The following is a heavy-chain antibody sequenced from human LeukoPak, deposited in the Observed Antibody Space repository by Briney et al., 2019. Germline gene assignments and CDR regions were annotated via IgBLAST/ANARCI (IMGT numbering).Heavy chain of an antibody. CDR1: GFTFDDYA. CDR2: ISGDGGST. CDR3: ATSLAYCGGDCYSETDY. D-gene: IGHD2-21*02. V-gene: IGHV3-43*02. J-gene: IGHJ4*02. Sequence: GGSLRLSCAASGFTFDDYAMHWVRQAPGEGLEWVSLISGDGGSTYYADSVKGRFTISRDNSKNSLYLQMNSLRTEDTALYYCATSLAYCGGDCYSETDYWGQGTLVTVSS.